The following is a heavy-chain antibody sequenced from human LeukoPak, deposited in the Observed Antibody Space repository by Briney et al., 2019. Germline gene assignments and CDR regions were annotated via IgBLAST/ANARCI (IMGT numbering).Heavy chain of an antibody. V-gene: IGHV4-4*02. CDR2: IYHSGST. J-gene: IGHJ3*02. CDR3: ARGSLSVAVAGTPTDI. Sequence: PSGTLSLTCAVSGGSISSSNWWSWVRQPPGKGLEWIGEIYHSGSTNYNPSLMSRVTISVDKSKNQFSLKLSSVTAADTAVYYCARGSLSVAVAGTPTDIWGQGTMVTVSS. D-gene: IGHD6-19*01. CDR1: GGSISSSNW.